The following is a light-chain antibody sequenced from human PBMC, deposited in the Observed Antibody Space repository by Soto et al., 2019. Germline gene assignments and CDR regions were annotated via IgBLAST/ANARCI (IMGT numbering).Light chain of an antibody. J-gene: IGKJ1*01. CDR3: IQYNSHSGT. CDR1: QSIISC. Sequence: DIQMTQSPSTLSASVGDRVTITCRASQSIISCVAWYQHKPGKAPKLLIYKASSLESGFPSRFSGSGPGTDFTLTISNLQPEDFASYCCIQYNSHSGTFGQGTKVEIK. V-gene: IGKV1-5*03. CDR2: KAS.